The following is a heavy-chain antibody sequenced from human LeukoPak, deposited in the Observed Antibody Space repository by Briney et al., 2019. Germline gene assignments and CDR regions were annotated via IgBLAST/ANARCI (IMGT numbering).Heavy chain of an antibody. D-gene: IGHD3-22*01. CDR1: GFTFRTYA. CDR3: AKVIGDAFGYYDY. CDR2: TSGSGEST. V-gene: IGHV3-23*01. Sequence: GGSLRLSCAASGFTFRTYAMSWVRQAPGKGMEWVSTTSGSGESTYYADSVKGRFRISRDNSKNTLYLQMVSLRAEDTAFYYCAKVIGDAFGYYDYWGQGTLVTVSS. J-gene: IGHJ4*02.